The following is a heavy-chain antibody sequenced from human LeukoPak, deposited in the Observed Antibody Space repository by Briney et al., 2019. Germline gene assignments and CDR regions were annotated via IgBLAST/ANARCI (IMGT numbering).Heavy chain of an antibody. Sequence: ASVKVSCTASGYTFTYHYMRWVRQAPGQGLEWMGIISPSGDSTSYAQKFQGRVTMTRDTSTSTVYMELSSLRFEDTAVYYCAREVAIWGSHRYDFDYWGQGTLVTVSS. CDR3: AREVAIWGSHRYDFDY. J-gene: IGHJ4*02. V-gene: IGHV1-46*01. D-gene: IGHD3-16*02. CDR1: GYTFTYHY. CDR2: ISPSGDST.